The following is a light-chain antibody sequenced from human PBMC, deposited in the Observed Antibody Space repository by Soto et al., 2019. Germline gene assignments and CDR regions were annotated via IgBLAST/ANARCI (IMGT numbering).Light chain of an antibody. V-gene: IGLV1-40*01. J-gene: IGLJ3*02. CDR1: SSNIGAGYD. CDR3: QSYDSSLSGPV. CDR2: GNS. Sequence: QSVLTQPPSVSXAPGQRVTISCTGSSSNIGAGYDVHWYQQLPGTAPKLLIYGNSNRPSGVPDRFSGSKXXXXXXXAXXGXXXEDEADYYCQSYDSSLSGPVFGG.